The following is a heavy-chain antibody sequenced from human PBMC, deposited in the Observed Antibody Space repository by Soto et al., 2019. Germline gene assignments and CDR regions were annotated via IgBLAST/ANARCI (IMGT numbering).Heavy chain of an antibody. CDR2: IIPIFGTA. CDR1: GGTFSSYA. V-gene: IGHV1-69*12. Sequence: QVQLVQSGAEVKKPGSSVKVSCKASGGTFSSYAISWVRQAPGQGLEWMGGIIPIFGTANYAQKFQGRVTITADESTSTADMELSSLRSEDTAMYYCARDRRTTTVVTHYFDYWGQGTLVTVSS. J-gene: IGHJ4*02. CDR3: ARDRRTTTVVTHYFDY. D-gene: IGHD4-17*01.